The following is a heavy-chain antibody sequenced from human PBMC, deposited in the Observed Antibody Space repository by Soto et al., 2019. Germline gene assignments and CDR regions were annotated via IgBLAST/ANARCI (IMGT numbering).Heavy chain of an antibody. CDR2: INSDGSST. CDR1: GFTFSSYW. J-gene: IGHJ6*03. D-gene: IGHD6-6*01. Sequence: GGSLRLSCAASGFTFSSYWMHWVRQAPGKGLVWVSRINSDGSSTSYADSVKGRFTISRDNAKNTLYLQMNSLRAEDTAVYYCARWQLVGYYSYYMDVWGKGTTVTVSS. CDR3: ARWQLVGYYSYYMDV. V-gene: IGHV3-74*01.